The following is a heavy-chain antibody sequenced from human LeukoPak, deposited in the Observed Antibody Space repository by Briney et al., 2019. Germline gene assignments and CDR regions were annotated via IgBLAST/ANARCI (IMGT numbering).Heavy chain of an antibody. J-gene: IGHJ4*02. D-gene: IGHD2-2*01. Sequence: ASVKVSCKASGYTFTSYGITWVRQAPGQGLEWMGWISAYNGHTNYAQKFQGRVTMTTDTSTSTAYMELRSLRSDDTAIYFCARGATPVVVPAPDYWGQGTLVTVSS. V-gene: IGHV1-18*01. CDR3: ARGATPVVVPAPDY. CDR1: GYTFTSYG. CDR2: ISAYNGHT.